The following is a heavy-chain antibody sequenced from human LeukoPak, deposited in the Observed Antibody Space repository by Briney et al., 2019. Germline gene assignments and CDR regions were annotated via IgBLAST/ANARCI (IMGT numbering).Heavy chain of an antibody. J-gene: IGHJ6*02. V-gene: IGHV1-2*02. CDR1: GYTFTGYY. CDR3: ARVVLYGSGRLSWPNYGMDV. CDR2: VNPNSGGT. Sequence: ASVKVSCKASGYTFTGYYMHWVRQAPGQGLAWMGWVNPNSGGTNYAQKFQGRVTMTRDTSISTAYMELSRLRSDDTAVYYCARVVLYGSGRLSWPNYGMDVWGQGTTVTVSS. D-gene: IGHD3-10*01.